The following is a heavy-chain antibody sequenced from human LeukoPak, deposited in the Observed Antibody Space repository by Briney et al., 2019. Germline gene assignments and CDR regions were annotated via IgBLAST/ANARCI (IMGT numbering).Heavy chain of an antibody. V-gene: IGHV3-23*01. J-gene: IGHJ4*02. CDR1: GFTFSSYA. CDR2: ISGSGGST. CDR3: AKSWEYSSSSDPLTY. D-gene: IGHD6-6*01. Sequence: GGSLRLSCAASGFTFSSYAMSWVRQAPGKGLEWVSAISGSGGSTYYADSVKGRFTISRDNSKNTLYLQMNSLRAEDTAVYYCAKSWEYSSSSDPLTYWGQGTLVTVSS.